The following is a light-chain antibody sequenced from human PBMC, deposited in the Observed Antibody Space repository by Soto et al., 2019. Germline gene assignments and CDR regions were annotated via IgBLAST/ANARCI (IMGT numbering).Light chain of an antibody. CDR2: DAS. Sequence: DIQMTQSPSTLSASVGDRVTITCRASQSIGTWLAWYHHRPGKAPSLLIYDASTLRSGVPSRFRGSGSGTEFTLTISSLQADDFETYYCQQSDTYPRTFGQGTRLEIK. CDR3: QQSDTYPRT. J-gene: IGKJ5*01. V-gene: IGKV1-5*01. CDR1: QSIGTW.